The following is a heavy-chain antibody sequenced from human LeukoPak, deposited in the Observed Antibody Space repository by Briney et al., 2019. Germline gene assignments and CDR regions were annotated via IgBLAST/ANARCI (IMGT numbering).Heavy chain of an antibody. D-gene: IGHD5-12*01. J-gene: IGHJ4*02. CDR1: GFIFSNAW. CDR2: IKSKTEGGTT. Sequence: GGSLRLSCAASGFIFSNAWMNWVRQAPGKGVEWVGRIKSKTEGGTTDYAAPVKGRFTISRDDSQNTVDLQISSLTAEDTAMYFCTTTYIVASTRKFGDYWGQGTLVVVSS. CDR3: TTTYIVASTRKFGDY. V-gene: IGHV3-15*01.